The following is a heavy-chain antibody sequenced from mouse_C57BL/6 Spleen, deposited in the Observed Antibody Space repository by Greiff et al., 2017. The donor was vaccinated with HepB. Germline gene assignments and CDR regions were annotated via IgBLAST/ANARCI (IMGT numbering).Heavy chain of an antibody. J-gene: IGHJ3*01. V-gene: IGHV14-2*01. D-gene: IGHD2-1*01. CDR2: LDPEDGET. CDR1: GFNIKDYY. Sequence: EVKLQESGAELVKPGASVKLSCTASGFNIKDYYMHWVKQRTEQGLEWIGRLDPEDGETKYAPKFQGKATITADTSSNTAYLQLSSLTSEDTAVYYCAPSDGNWFAYWGQGTLVTVSA. CDR3: APSDGNWFAY.